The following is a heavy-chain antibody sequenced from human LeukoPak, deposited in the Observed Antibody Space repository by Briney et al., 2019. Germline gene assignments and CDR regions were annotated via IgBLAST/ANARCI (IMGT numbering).Heavy chain of an antibody. CDR1: GGSIGSFY. J-gene: IGHJ4*02. D-gene: IGHD5-12*01. V-gene: IGHV4-59*13. CDR2: VYDSEIFSDSDSETIADKENT. CDR3: ARGVATFFDR. Sequence: PSETLSLTCTVSGGSIGSFYWSWIRQPPGRDLEWIGYVYDSEIFSDSDSETIADKENTNYNPALKGRVTISLDTSKKQVSLNLTTVTAADTAVYFCARGVATFFDRWGRGALVAVSS.